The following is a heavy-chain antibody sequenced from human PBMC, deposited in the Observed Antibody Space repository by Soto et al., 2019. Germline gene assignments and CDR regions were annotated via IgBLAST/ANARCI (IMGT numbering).Heavy chain of an antibody. D-gene: IGHD3-3*01. Sequence: AQSLSLTFTVSCDSISSRSGDYYWSWIRQSTGKALEWIGYIFHSGSTNDNPALTGRVTMSVDTYKNQFSLNLRSVTAADTALYYCAREKYDFWPGYSLSCDSWGQGSLVT. CDR1: CDSISSRSGDYY. J-gene: IGHJ4*02. CDR3: AREKYDFWPGYSLSCDS. CDR2: IFHSGST. V-gene: IGHV4-30-4*01.